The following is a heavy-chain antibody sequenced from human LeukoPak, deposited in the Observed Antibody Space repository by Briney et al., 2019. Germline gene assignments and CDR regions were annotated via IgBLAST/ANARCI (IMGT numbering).Heavy chain of an antibody. CDR1: GFTVSTNY. CDR3: ARASNAYGYFDF. CDR2: LHSGGNT. Sequence: GGSLRLSCEVSGFTVSTNYMSWVRQAPGKGLEWVSVLHSGGNTYYADSVKGRFTISRDKSKNTQYLQMNSLRAEDTTVYSCARASNAYGYFDFWGQGTLVTVSS. D-gene: IGHD3-16*01. V-gene: IGHV3-66*01. J-gene: IGHJ4*02.